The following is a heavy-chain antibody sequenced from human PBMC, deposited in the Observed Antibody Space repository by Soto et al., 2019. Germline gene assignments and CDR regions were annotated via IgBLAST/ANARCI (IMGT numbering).Heavy chain of an antibody. V-gene: IGHV3-66*01. Sequence: EVQLVESGGGLVRPGGSLRLSCAVSGFTVSTNYMSWVHQAPGRGLESVSIIYSDGSTYYADSVKGRFTTSRDRARNKLYLQRDNLRVDDTAVYHCARDSSYYGSGRGILDYWGPGTLVTVSS. D-gene: IGHD3-10*01. CDR3: ARDSSYYGSGRGILDY. CDR1: GFTVSTNY. CDR2: IYSDGST. J-gene: IGHJ4*02.